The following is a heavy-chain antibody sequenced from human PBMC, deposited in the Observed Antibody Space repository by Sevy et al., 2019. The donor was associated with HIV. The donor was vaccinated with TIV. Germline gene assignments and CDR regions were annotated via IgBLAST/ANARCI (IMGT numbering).Heavy chain of an antibody. Sequence: GGSLRLSCAASGFTFSSDWMSWVRQAPGKGLGWVANIREDGSGKYYLDVVRGRFTSSRDNAKNSLYLQMNGLRADDTAVYYCARYSGSPSWGLGTLVTVSS. J-gene: IGHJ4*02. CDR1: GFTFSSDW. CDR3: ARYSGSPS. CDR2: IREDGSGK. V-gene: IGHV3-7*01. D-gene: IGHD3-10*01.